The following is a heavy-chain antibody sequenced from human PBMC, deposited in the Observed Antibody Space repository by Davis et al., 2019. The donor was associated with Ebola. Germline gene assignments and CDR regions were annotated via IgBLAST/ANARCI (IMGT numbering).Heavy chain of an antibody. V-gene: IGHV3-30-3*01. CDR2: ISYDGSNK. J-gene: IGHJ5*02. CDR3: ARDSPPNWFDP. CDR1: GFTFSSYA. Sequence: PGGSLRLSCAASGFTFSSYAMHWVRQAPGKGLEWVAVISYDGSNKYYADSVKGRFTISRDNSKNTLYLQMNSLRAGDTAVYYCARDSPPNWFDPWGQGTLVTVSS.